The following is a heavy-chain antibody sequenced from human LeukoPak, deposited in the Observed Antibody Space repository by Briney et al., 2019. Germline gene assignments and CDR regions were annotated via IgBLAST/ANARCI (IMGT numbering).Heavy chain of an antibody. Sequence: SETLSLTCTVSGGSISSYYWSWIRQPPGKGLEWIGYIYYSGSTNYNPSLKSRVTISVDTSKNQFSLKLSSVTAADTAVYYCARLGSSWRLDYRGQGTLVTVSS. CDR1: GGSISSYY. D-gene: IGHD6-13*01. CDR2: IYYSGST. J-gene: IGHJ4*02. CDR3: ARLGSSWRLDY. V-gene: IGHV4-59*08.